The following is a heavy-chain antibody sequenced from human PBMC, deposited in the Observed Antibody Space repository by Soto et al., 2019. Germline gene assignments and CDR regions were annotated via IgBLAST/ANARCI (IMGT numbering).Heavy chain of an antibody. Sequence: EVQLVESGGGLVKPGGSLRLSCEASGFTFSSDGMNWVRQAPGKGLEWVSSINSGSSYIYIADSVKGRFTISRDNAKNSLYLQMNSLRAEDTAVYYCARAPYYYDSSGYFRGMDVWGQGTTVTVS. V-gene: IGHV3-21*01. D-gene: IGHD3-22*01. J-gene: IGHJ6*02. CDR3: ARAPYYYDSSGYFRGMDV. CDR2: INSGSSYI. CDR1: GFTFSSDG.